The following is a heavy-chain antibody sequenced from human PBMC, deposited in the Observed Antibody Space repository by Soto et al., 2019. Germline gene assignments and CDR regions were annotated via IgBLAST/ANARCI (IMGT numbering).Heavy chain of an antibody. D-gene: IGHD3-22*01. J-gene: IGHJ4*02. Sequence: ASVKVSCKTSGYTFTSYVISWVRQAPGHGLEWMGWISADNHNTNVAQNFQGRVTLTTDTSTTTVFMELRNLRSDKTAVYYCASESRNYDAIDYWGQGTLVTVSS. CDR3: ASESRNYDAIDY. CDR1: GYTFTSYV. V-gene: IGHV1-18*01. CDR2: ISADNHNT.